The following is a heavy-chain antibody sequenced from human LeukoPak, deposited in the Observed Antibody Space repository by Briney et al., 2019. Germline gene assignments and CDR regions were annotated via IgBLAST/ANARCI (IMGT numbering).Heavy chain of an antibody. Sequence: GGSLRLSCAASGFTFSSYSMNWVRQSPRKGLEWVSSISSSSSYIYYADSVKGRFTISRDNAKNSLYLQMNSPRAEDTAVYYCARDIGAPRGYYDSSDARYYFDYWGQGTLVTVSS. V-gene: IGHV3-21*01. J-gene: IGHJ4*02. CDR1: GFTFSSYS. CDR2: ISSSSSYI. CDR3: ARDIGAPRGYYDSSDARYYFDY. D-gene: IGHD3-22*01.